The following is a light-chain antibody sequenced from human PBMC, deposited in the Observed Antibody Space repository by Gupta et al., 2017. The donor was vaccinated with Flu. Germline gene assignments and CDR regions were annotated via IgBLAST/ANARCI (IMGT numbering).Light chain of an antibody. J-gene: IGKJ2*01. CDR2: GAS. Sequence: EIVLTQSPGTPSLSPGERATLSCRASQTISNNYLAWYQQKPGQAPRLLLYGASSRATGIPDKFSGSGSGTDFTLTISRLEPEDFAVYYCQQYGTSALYTFGQGTKLEI. V-gene: IGKV3-20*01. CDR1: QTISNNY. CDR3: QQYGTSALYT.